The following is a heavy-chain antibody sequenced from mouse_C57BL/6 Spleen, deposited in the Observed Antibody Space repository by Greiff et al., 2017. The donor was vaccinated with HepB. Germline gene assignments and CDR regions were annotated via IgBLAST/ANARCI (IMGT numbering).Heavy chain of an antibody. CDR2: ISYDGSN. CDR3: ARSIYYDYDEFAY. D-gene: IGHD2-4*01. V-gene: IGHV3-6*01. J-gene: IGHJ3*01. CDR1: GYSITSGYY. Sequence: EVQRVESGPGLVKPSQSLSLTCSVTGYSITSGYYWNWIRQFPGNKLEWMGYISYDGSNNYNPSLKNRISITRDTSKNQFFLKLNSVTTEDTATYYCARSIYYDYDEFAYWGQGTLVTVSA.